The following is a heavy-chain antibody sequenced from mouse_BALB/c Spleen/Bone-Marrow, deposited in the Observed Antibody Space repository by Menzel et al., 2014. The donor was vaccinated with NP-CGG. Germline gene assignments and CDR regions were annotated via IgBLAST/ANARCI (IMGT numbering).Heavy chain of an antibody. V-gene: IGHV1-14*01. CDR3: ARGGYGNVCYAMDY. Sequence: EVQLQQSGPELVKPGASVKMSCKASGYTFTSYVMHWVKQKPGQGLEWIGYINPYNDGTKYNEKFKGKATLTSDKSSSTAYMEPSSLTSEDSAVYYCARGGYGNVCYAMDYWGQGTSVTVSS. CDR1: GYTFTSYV. CDR2: INPYNDGT. J-gene: IGHJ4*01. D-gene: IGHD2-10*02.